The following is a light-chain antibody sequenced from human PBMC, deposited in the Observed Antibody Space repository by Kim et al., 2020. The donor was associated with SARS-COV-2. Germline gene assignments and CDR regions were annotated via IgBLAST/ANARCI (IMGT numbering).Light chain of an antibody. J-gene: IGKJ1*01. Sequence: TQSPATLSVSPGETVTLSCRASEPVTTNIAWYQQKRGRTPRLVIYGASTRAAGIPDRFSGSGYETEFTLTISSLQSEDFAVYYCQQYNAWPTFGQGTKVDIK. V-gene: IGKV3D-15*01. CDR3: QQYNAWPT. CDR1: EPVTTN. CDR2: GAS.